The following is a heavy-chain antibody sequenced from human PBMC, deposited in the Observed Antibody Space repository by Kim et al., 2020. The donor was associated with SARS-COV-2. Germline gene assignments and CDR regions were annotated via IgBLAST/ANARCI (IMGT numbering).Heavy chain of an antibody. D-gene: IGHD3-9*01. CDR3: ETDMDIVTGRSGLDD. Sequence: SETLSLTCTVSGGSVSSGSDYWSWIRKSPGKGLEWIGYVHYSGYADYNPSLQSRVTITVDTSKNQFTLKLTSVTAATTAVYYCETDMDIVTGRSGLDDWG. CDR1: GGSVSSGSDY. CDR2: VHYSGYA. V-gene: IGHV4-61*01. J-gene: IGHJ4*01.